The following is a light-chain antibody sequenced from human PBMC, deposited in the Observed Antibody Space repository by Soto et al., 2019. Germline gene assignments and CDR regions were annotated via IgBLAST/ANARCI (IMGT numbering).Light chain of an antibody. CDR2: GAS. CDR3: QQYDSSPLT. CDR1: QSVTSSF. V-gene: IGKV3-20*01. Sequence: EIVLTQSPGTLSLSPGERATLSCMASQSVTSSFLAWYQQKPGQAPRLLIYGASSRATGIPDRFSGSGSGTDFTLTLIRLEPEDVAVYYCQQYDSSPLTFGGGTNVEIK. J-gene: IGKJ4*01.